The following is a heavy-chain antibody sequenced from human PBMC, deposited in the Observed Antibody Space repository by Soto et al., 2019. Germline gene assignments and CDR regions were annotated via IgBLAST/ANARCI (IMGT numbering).Heavy chain of an antibody. J-gene: IGHJ5*02. V-gene: IGHV1-46*01. CDR1: RYTFTSYY. CDR2: INPSGGST. D-gene: IGHD5-12*01. Sequence: GASVKVSCKASRYTFTSYYIHWVRQAPGQGLEWMGIINPSGGSTSYAQKFQGRVTMTRDTSTSTVYMELSSLRSDDTAVYYCARDLPNIVATIFDPWGQGTLVTVSS. CDR3: ARDLPNIVATIFDP.